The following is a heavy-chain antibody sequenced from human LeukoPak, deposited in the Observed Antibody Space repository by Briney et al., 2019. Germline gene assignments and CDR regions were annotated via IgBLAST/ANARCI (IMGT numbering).Heavy chain of an antibody. D-gene: IGHD3-16*01. V-gene: IGHV3-7*01. CDR2: IKHDGSEK. J-gene: IGHJ4*02. CDR1: GFPFDRYW. Sequence: GGSPRLSCVASGFPFDRYWISWVRQAPGKGLEWVANIKHDGSEKNFVDSVKGRFTISRDNAENSLFLQMNSLRADDTAVYFCARQSIYEAYFDFWGQGTLVTVSS. CDR3: ARQSIYEAYFDF.